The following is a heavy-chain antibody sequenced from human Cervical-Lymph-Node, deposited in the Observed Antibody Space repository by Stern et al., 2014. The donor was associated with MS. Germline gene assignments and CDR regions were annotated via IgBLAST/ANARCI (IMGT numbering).Heavy chain of an antibody. D-gene: IGHD1-26*01. CDR3: ARHPYSGDFSYGGGFDY. J-gene: IGHJ4*02. CDR2: VYPGDSYT. Sequence: EVQLVESGAEVKKSGESLKISCKGSGYSFTTHWIAWVRQTPGKGLEWMGIVYPGDSYTTYSPSFQGQVTISADKCINTAYLHWSSLKASDTAMYYCARHPYSGDFSYGGGFDYWGQGTLVTVSS. CDR1: GYSFTTHW. V-gene: IGHV5-51*01.